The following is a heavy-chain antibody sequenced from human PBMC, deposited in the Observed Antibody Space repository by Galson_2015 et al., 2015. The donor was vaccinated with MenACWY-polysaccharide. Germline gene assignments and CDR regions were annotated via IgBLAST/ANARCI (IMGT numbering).Heavy chain of an antibody. J-gene: IGHJ6*02. V-gene: IGHV4-61*02. Sequence: TLSLTCTVSGCSISSGSYYWSWIRPPAGRGLEWIGRIYTSGSTNYNPSLKSRVTISVDTSKNQFSLKLSSVTAADTAVYYCARDAAPTVTTGGEYYYYYYGMDVWGQGTTVTVSS. CDR2: IYTSGST. D-gene: IGHD4-17*01. CDR1: GCSISSGSYY. CDR3: ARDAAPTVTTGGEYYYYYYGMDV.